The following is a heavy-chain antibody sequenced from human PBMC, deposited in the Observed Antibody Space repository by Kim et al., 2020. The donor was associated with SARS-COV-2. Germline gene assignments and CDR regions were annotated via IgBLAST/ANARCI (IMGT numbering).Heavy chain of an antibody. CDR1: GGSISSSSYY. CDR2: IYYSGST. Sequence: SETLSLTCTVSGGSISSSSYYWGWIRQPPGKGLEWIGSIYYSGSTYYNPSLKSRVTISVDTSKNQFSLKLSSVTAADTAVYYCASRRVGALFDYWGQGTLVTVSS. V-gene: IGHV4-39*01. CDR3: ASRRVGALFDY. J-gene: IGHJ4*02. D-gene: IGHD1-26*01.